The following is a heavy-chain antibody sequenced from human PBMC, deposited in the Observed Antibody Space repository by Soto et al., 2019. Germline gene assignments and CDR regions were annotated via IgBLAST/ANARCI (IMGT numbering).Heavy chain of an antibody. V-gene: IGHV1-3*01. CDR2: IDGVNGNT. Sequence: QVQLVQSGAEVKKPGASMKVSCKASGYTFTSYALHWVRQAPGQSLEWMGWIDGVNGNTKYSQRFQGRITITRDTSANTAYMELNSLRPEDTAVYYCARDPPGMTYYHGSGSYYYWGQGTLVTVSS. D-gene: IGHD3-10*01. CDR3: ARDPPGMTYYHGSGSYYY. CDR1: GYTFTSYA. J-gene: IGHJ4*02.